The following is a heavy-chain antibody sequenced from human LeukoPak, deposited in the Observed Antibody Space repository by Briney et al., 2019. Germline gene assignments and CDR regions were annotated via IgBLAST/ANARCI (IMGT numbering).Heavy chain of an antibody. J-gene: IGHJ4*02. D-gene: IGHD3-16*02. CDR3: ASRNHYDYVWGSYPQGFDY. Sequence: PSETLSLTCTVSGGSISSSSYYWGWIRQPPGKGLEWLGSIYYSGSTYYNPSLKSRVTISVDTSKNQFSLKLSSVTAADTAVYYCASRNHYDYVWGSYPQGFDYWGQGTLVTVSS. V-gene: IGHV4-39*01. CDR2: IYYSGST. CDR1: GGSISSSSYY.